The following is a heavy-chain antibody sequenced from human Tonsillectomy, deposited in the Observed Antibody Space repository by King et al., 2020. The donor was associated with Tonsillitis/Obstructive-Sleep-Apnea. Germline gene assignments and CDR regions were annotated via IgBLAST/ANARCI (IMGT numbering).Heavy chain of an antibody. J-gene: IGHJ6*02. CDR2: SSYDGSNK. CDR1: GFTFGNYS. CDR3: AGGDCSSTSCIYYYYDMDV. D-gene: IGHD2-2*01. V-gene: IGHV3-30*03. Sequence: VQLVESGGGVVQPGRSLRLSCTASGFTFGNYSMHWVRQAPGKGLEWVAFSSYDGSNKIYGDSVKGRFTIPRDNSKNTLYLQMNSLRAEDSAVYYCAGGDCSSTSCIYYYYDMDVWGQGTTVTVSS.